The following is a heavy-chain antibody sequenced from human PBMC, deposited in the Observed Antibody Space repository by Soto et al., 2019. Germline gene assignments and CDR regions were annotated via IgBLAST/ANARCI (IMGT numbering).Heavy chain of an antibody. J-gene: IGHJ5*02. CDR1: GFTFSSYW. D-gene: IGHD4-17*01. V-gene: IGHV3-74*01. Sequence: PGGSLRLSCAASGFTFSSYWMHWVRQAPGKGLVWVSRINSDGSSTSYADSVKGRFTISRDNAKNTLYLQMNSLRAEDTAVYYCETGGSLTPGDPWGQGTLVTVSS. CDR3: ETGGSLTPGDP. CDR2: INSDGSST.